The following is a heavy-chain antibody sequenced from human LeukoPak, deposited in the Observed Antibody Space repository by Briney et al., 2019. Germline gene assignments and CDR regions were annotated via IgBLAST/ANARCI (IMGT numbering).Heavy chain of an antibody. CDR2: ISSTGGTI. D-gene: IGHD3-9*01. CDR3: AKDRYDIFLYGMDV. CDR1: GFTFSSNS. J-gene: IGHJ6*02. Sequence: GGSLRLSCAASGFTFSSNSMNWVRQAPGKGLEWVSYISSTGGTIYYADSVKGRFTISRDNAKNSLYLQMNSLRAEDTALYYCAKDRYDIFLYGMDVWGQGTTVTVSS. V-gene: IGHV3-48*04.